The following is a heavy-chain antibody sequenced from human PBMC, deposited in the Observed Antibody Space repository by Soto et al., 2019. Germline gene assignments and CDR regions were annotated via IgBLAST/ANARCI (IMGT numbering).Heavy chain of an antibody. CDR1: GFTFSSYA. CDR3: ARARIRITMVQGGIRFDP. CDR2: ISYDGSNK. V-gene: IGHV3-30-3*01. Sequence: QVQLVESGGGVVQPGRSLRLSCAASGFTFSSYAMHWVRQAPGKGLEWVAVISYDGSNKYYADSVKGRFTISRDNSKNTLYLQMNSLRAEDTAVYYCARARIRITMVQGGIRFDPWGQGTLVTVSS. D-gene: IGHD3-10*01. J-gene: IGHJ5*02.